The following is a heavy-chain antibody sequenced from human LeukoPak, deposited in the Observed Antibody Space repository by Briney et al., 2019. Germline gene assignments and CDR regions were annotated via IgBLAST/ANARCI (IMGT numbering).Heavy chain of an antibody. Sequence: SETLSLTCTVSGGSVSSSSYYWGWIRQPPGKGLEWIGSIYYSGSTYYNPSLKSRVTISVDTSNNQFSLKLTSVTAADTAMYYCARSPSGWNKKTFDYWGQGTLVTVSS. CDR1: GGSVSSSSYY. V-gene: IGHV4-39*07. CDR2: IYYSGST. CDR3: ARSPSGWNKKTFDY. J-gene: IGHJ4*02. D-gene: IGHD6-19*01.